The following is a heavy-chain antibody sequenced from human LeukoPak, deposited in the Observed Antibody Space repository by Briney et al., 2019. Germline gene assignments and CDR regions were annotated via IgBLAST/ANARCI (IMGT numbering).Heavy chain of an antibody. D-gene: IGHD5-18*01. J-gene: IGHJ6*02. CDR2: IYPRDGST. Sequence: ASVKVSCKASGYTFTSNYIHWVRQAPGQGLEWMGMIYPRDGSTSYAQKFQGRVTVTRDTSTSTAYMELRSLRSDDTAVYYCARGGGYSYGMDVWGQGTTVTVSS. V-gene: IGHV1-46*01. CDR3: ARGGGYSYGMDV. CDR1: GYTFTSNY.